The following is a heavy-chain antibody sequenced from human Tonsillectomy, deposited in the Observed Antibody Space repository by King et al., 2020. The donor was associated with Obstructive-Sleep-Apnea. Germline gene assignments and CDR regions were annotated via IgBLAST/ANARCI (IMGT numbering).Heavy chain of an antibody. CDR2: IWYDGSKT. J-gene: IGHJ4*02. V-gene: IGHV3-33*03. Sequence: VQLVESGGGVVQPGRSLRLSCAASRFTFGSYAFHWVRQAPGKGLEWVALIWYDGSKTDYADSVKARFTISRDNSRNTVYLQMNSVRVDDTAVYYCAKRGWDHYFENWGQGTLVTVSS. CDR1: RFTFGSYA. D-gene: IGHD1-26*01. CDR3: AKRGWDHYFEN.